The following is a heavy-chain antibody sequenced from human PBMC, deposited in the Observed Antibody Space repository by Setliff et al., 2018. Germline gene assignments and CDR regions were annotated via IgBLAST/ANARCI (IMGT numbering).Heavy chain of an antibody. J-gene: IGHJ3*01. CDR1: RVAFGNYW. Sequence: PGGSLRHSCAASRVAFGNYWLSWIRQAPGKGLEWVANIKEDGSEKYYVDSVKGRFTISRDNAKNSLDLQMDSLRGEATAVYYCVRERWKVMVNKGDNAFDLWGQGTMVTVSS. D-gene: IGHD5-18*01. CDR2: IKEDGSEK. V-gene: IGHV3-7*01. CDR3: VRERWKVMVNKGDNAFDL.